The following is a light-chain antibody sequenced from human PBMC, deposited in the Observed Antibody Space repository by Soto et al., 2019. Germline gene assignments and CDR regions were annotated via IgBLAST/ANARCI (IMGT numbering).Light chain of an antibody. Sequence: EIVMTQSPATLSVSPGERATLSCRASQSVGSDLAWCQQKPGQAPRLVIYGASTRATGIPARFSGSGSGTEFTLTISSLQSEDFAVYYCQQYYHWPRTFGQGTKVDIK. CDR2: GAS. J-gene: IGKJ1*01. V-gene: IGKV3-15*01. CDR3: QQYYHWPRT. CDR1: QSVGSD.